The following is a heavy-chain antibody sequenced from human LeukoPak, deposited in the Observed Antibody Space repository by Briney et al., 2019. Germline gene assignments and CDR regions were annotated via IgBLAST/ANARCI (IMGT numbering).Heavy chain of an antibody. CDR2: MNSDGSST. CDR3: ARETTVIREWYFDL. CDR1: GLTLSNYW. Sequence: GGSLRLSCGASGLTLSNYWMHWVRQAPGKGLVWVSRMNSDGSSTTYADSVKGRFTISRDNAKNTLYLQMDSLRAEDTAVYYCARETTVIREWYFDLWGRGTLVTVAS. V-gene: IGHV3-74*01. D-gene: IGHD4-17*01. J-gene: IGHJ2*01.